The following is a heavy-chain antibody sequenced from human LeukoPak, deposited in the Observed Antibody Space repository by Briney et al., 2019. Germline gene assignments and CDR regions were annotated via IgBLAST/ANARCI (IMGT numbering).Heavy chain of an antibody. D-gene: IGHD2-21*02. Sequence: GGSLRPSCAASGFTFDDYGMSWVRQAPGKGLEWVSGINWNGGSTGYADSVKGRFTISRDNAKNSLYLQMNSLRAEDTALYYCARGRRRVTQYYYYMDVWGKGTTVTVSS. V-gene: IGHV3-20*04. J-gene: IGHJ6*03. CDR1: GFTFDDYG. CDR2: INWNGGST. CDR3: ARGRRRVTQYYYYMDV.